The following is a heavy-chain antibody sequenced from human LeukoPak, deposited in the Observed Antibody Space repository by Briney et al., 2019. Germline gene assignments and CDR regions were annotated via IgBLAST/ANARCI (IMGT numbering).Heavy chain of an antibody. CDR3: AHHRYSSSWYDY. CDR1: GFTFSSYS. Sequence: GGSLRLSCAASGFTFSSYSMNWVRQAPGKGLEWVSYISSSGSTIYYADSVKGRFTISRDNAKNSLYLQMNSLRAEDTAVYYCAHHRYSSSWYDYWGQGTLVTVSS. CDR2: ISSSGSTI. D-gene: IGHD6-13*01. J-gene: IGHJ4*02. V-gene: IGHV3-48*04.